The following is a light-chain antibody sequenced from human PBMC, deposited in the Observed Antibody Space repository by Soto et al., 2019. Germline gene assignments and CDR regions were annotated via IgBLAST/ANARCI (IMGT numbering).Light chain of an antibody. J-gene: IGLJ1*01. CDR2: DVS. V-gene: IGLV2-14*01. CDR3: SSYTSSNTFYV. CDR1: STDIGGYNH. Sequence: QSALTQPASASGSPGQSITVSCSGTSTDIGGYNHVSWYQQRPGKAPKLMIYDVSSRPSGVSNRFSGSKSGNTASLIISGLQAEDEAEYYCSSYTSSNTFYVFGTGTKLTVL.